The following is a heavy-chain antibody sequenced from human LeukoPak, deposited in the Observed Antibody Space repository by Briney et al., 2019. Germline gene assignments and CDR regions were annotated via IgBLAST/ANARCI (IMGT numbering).Heavy chain of an antibody. D-gene: IGHD3-16*02. CDR3: TTGFYDYVWGSYRYTDY. J-gene: IGHJ4*02. CDR2: IYYSGST. CDR1: GGSISSSSYY. Sequence: SETLSLTCTVSGGSISSSSYYWGWIRQPPGKGLEWIGSIYYSGSTYYNPSLKSRVTISVDTSKNQFSLKLSSVTAEDTAVYYCTTGFYDYVWGSYRYTDYWGQGTLVTVSS. V-gene: IGHV4-39*07.